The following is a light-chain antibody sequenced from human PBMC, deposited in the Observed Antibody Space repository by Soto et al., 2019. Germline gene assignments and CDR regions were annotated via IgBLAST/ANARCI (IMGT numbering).Light chain of an antibody. CDR2: GAS. CDR3: QQYNNRPLT. V-gene: IGKV3-15*01. Sequence: EIVMTQSPATLSVFPGERATLSCRASQSVSNNLAWYQQKPGQAPRLLMYGASTRATGIPARFSGSGSGIEFTLTISSLQSEDFAVYYCQQYNNRPLTFGGGTKVDNK. J-gene: IGKJ4*01. CDR1: QSVSNN.